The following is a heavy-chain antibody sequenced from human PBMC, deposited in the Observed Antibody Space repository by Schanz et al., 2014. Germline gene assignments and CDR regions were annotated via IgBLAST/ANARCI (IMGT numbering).Heavy chain of an antibody. CDR1: GFTFNNFN. Sequence: VQLVESGGGLVKPGGSLRLSCAASGFTFNNFNMNWVRQAPGKGLEWVSSISSSSMYIYQADSMRGRFTISRDNAKNSLYLQVNSLSAEDTAVYYCVRDKKGFVAVAGRAPFDYWGQGTLVTVSS. CDR2: ISSSSMYI. CDR3: VRDKKGFVAVAGRAPFDY. V-gene: IGHV3-21*01. D-gene: IGHD6-19*01. J-gene: IGHJ4*02.